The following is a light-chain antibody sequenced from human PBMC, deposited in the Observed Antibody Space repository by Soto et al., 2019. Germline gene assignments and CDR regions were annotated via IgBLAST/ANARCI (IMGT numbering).Light chain of an antibody. Sequence: QSALTQPASVSGSPGQSITISCTGTSSDVGSYNLVSWYQQHPGKAPKLMIYEVSNRPSGVSNRFSGSKSGNTASLTISGLQAEDEADYYCCSYAGSNVFGTGTKLTVL. V-gene: IGLV2-23*02. J-gene: IGLJ1*01. CDR1: SSDVGSYNL. CDR3: CSYAGSNV. CDR2: EVS.